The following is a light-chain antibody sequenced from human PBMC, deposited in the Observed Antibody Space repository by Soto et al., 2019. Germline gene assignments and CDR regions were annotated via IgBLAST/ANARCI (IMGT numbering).Light chain of an antibody. CDR2: DNN. Sequence: QSVLTQPPSGSAAPGQKVTISCSGSSSNIGNNYVSWYQHLPGTAPKLLIYDNNKRPSGIPDRFSGSKSGTSATLGITGLQTGDEADYYCGTWDSSLSAVVFGGGTKLTVL. V-gene: IGLV1-51*01. CDR1: SSNIGNNY. J-gene: IGLJ2*01. CDR3: GTWDSSLSAVV.